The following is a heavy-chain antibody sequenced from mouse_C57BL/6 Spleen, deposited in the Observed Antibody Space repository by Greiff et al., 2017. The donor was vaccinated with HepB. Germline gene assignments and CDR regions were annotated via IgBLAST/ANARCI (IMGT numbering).Heavy chain of an antibody. D-gene: IGHD1-1*01. CDR2: IYPSDSET. CDR1: GYTFTSYW. CDR3: ARKELWYFDV. V-gene: IGHV1-61*01. J-gene: IGHJ1*03. Sequence: QVQLQQPGAELVRPGSSVKLSCKASGYTFTSYWMDWVKQRPGQGLEWIGNIYPSDSETHYNQKFKDKATLTVDTSSSTAYMQLSSLTSEDSAVYYCARKELWYFDVWGTGTTVTVSA.